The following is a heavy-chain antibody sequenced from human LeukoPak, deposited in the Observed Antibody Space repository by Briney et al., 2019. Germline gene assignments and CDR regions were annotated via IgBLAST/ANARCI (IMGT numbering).Heavy chain of an antibody. J-gene: IGHJ1*01. V-gene: IGHV3-30*01. Sequence: GGSLRLSCAASGFTFSNYAVHWVRQAPGKGLEWVAVISHDGSNKYYADSVKGRFTISRDNSMNTLFLQMNSLRAEDTAMYYCAASPKYSSSWYEYFEHWGQGALVTVSS. CDR1: GFTFSNYA. D-gene: IGHD6-13*01. CDR2: ISHDGSNK. CDR3: AASPKYSSSWYEYFEH.